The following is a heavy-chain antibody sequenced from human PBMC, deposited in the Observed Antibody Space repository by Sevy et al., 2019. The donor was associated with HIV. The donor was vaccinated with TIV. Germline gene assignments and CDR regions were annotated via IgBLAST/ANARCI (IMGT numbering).Heavy chain of an antibody. V-gene: IGHV4-30-4*01. CDR1: GGSISSSDYY. Sequence: SETLSLTCTVPGGSISSSDYYWSWIRQPPGKGLEWIGYISYSGNTYYSPSLKSRVTISGDTSQNQFSLKLSSVTAADTAVYYCARRLYGDYSDAFDIWGQGSVVTVSS. CDR3: ARRLYGDYSDAFDI. CDR2: ISYSGNT. D-gene: IGHD4-17*01. J-gene: IGHJ3*02.